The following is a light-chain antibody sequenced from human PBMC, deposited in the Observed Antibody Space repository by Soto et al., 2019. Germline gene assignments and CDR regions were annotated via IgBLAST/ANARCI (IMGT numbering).Light chain of an antibody. CDR2: EVS. CDR1: SSDVGGYNY. CDR3: SSYAGNNNLI. J-gene: IGLJ1*01. Sequence: QSVLTQPPSASGSPGQSVTISCTGTSSDVGGYNYVSWYQQHPGKAPKLMIYEVSKRPSGVPDRFSGSKSGNTASLTVSGIQTEDEADYYCSSYAGNNNLIFGTGTKVTVL. V-gene: IGLV2-8*01.